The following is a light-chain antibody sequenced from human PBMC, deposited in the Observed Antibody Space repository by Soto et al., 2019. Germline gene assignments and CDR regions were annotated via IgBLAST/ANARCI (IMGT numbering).Light chain of an antibody. Sequence: QMTQSPSSLSASLGDRVTITCRASQGINHYLAWYQQKPGKAPELLIYAASTLQSGVPSRFSGSGSGTDFTLTISCLQSEDFVTYYCQQYYSYPPTFGQGTKVDI. V-gene: IGKV1-8*01. J-gene: IGKJ1*01. CDR3: QQYYSYPPT. CDR1: QGINHY. CDR2: AAS.